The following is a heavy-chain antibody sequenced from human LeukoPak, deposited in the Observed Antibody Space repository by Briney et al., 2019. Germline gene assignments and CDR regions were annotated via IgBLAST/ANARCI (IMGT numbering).Heavy chain of an antibody. J-gene: IGHJ4*02. V-gene: IGHV4-34*01. CDR2: IYHSGST. D-gene: IGHD4-17*01. Sequence: PSETLSLTCAVYGGSFSGYYWSWIRQPPGKGLEWIGYIYHSGSTYYNPSLKSRVTISVDTSKNQFSLKLSSVTAADTAVYYCARTTVTGTTLLDWGQGTLVTVSS. CDR1: GGSFSGYY. CDR3: ARTTVTGTTLLD.